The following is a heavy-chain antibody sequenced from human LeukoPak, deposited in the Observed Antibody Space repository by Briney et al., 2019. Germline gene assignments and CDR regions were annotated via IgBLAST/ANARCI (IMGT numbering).Heavy chain of an antibody. CDR1: GYTFTSYG. V-gene: IGHV1-18*01. J-gene: IGHJ6*03. CDR3: ATVGATRHYYYYYMDV. Sequence: APVKVSCKASGYTFTSYGISWVRQAPGQGLEWMGWINPNSGGTNYAQKFQGRVTMTEDTSTDTAYMELSSLRSEDTAVYYCATVGATRHYYYYYMDVWGKGTTVTVSS. D-gene: IGHD1-26*01. CDR2: INPNSGGT.